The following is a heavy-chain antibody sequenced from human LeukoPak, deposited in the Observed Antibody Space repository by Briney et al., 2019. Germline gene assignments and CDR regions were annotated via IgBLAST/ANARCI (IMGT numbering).Heavy chain of an antibody. CDR3: AKGEDADAFDI. Sequence: GGSLRLSCAASGFTFDSYGMDWVRQAPGKGLEWVSGISGSGVYTYYADSVKGRFTISRDNSKNTLYLVMNSLRVDDTAVYYCAKGEDADAFDIWGQGTMVTVSS. CDR1: GFTFDSYG. CDR2: ISGSGVYT. J-gene: IGHJ3*02. D-gene: IGHD2-2*01. V-gene: IGHV3-23*01.